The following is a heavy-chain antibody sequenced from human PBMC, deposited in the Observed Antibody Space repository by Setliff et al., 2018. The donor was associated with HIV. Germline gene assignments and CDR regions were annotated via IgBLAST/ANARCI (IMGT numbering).Heavy chain of an antibody. J-gene: IGHJ4*02. D-gene: IGHD6-13*01. Sequence: SETLSLTCTVSGGSISSYYWSWIRQPPGKGLEWIGYISYSGSTKYNPSLKSRVTLSVNTSKNQFSLKLNSVTAADTAVYYCARAGYNSRPYYFDYWVQGTLVTVSS. CDR3: ARAGYNSRPYYFDY. CDR1: GGSISSYY. V-gene: IGHV4-59*01. CDR2: ISYSGST.